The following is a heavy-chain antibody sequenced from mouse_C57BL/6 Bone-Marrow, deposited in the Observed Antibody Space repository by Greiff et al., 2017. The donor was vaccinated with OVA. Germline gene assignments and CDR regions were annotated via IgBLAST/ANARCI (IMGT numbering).Heavy chain of an antibody. CDR1: GFNIKDDY. CDR3: TTRYYYGSICFFDY. J-gene: IGHJ2*01. CDR2: IDPENGDT. Sequence: VQLQQSGAELVRPGASVKLSCTASGFNIKDDYMHWVKQRPEQGLEWIGWIDPENGDTEYASKFQGKATITADTSSNAAYLQLSSLTSVDSSVYYFTTRYYYGSICFFDYWGQGTTLTVSS. D-gene: IGHD1-1*01. V-gene: IGHV14-4*01.